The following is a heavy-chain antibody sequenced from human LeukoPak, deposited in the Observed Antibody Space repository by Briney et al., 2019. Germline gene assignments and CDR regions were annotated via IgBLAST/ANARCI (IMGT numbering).Heavy chain of an antibody. Sequence: PGGSLRLSCATSGLTFINAWMSWVRQAPGKGLEWVGRIKSKTDGGTTDYAAPVKGRFTISRDDSKNTLYLQMNSLKTEDTAVYYCTTDFTEEYDFWSGYSPRADYWGQGTLVTVSS. CDR1: GLTFINAW. J-gene: IGHJ4*02. CDR2: IKSKTDGGTT. D-gene: IGHD3-3*01. V-gene: IGHV3-15*01. CDR3: TTDFTEEYDFWSGYSPRADY.